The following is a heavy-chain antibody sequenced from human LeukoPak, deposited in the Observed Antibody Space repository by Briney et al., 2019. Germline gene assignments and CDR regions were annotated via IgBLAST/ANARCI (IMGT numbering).Heavy chain of an antibody. CDR1: GGSITSHY. CDR3: ARSGDYFDNTGPHMMFDY. V-gene: IGHV4-59*11. Sequence: PSETLSLTCNVSGGSITSHYWNWIRQPPGKGLEWLGYIYYTGISKYHPSLKSRVSMSVDTAKNQFFLKVNSVTAADTAVYHCARSGDYFDNTGPHMMFDYWGQGSLVTVSS. J-gene: IGHJ4*02. CDR2: IYYTGIS. D-gene: IGHD3-22*01.